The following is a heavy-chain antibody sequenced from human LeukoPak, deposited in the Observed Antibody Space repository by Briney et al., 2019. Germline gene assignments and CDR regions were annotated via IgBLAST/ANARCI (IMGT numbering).Heavy chain of an antibody. J-gene: IGHJ4*02. CDR1: GGSISSSSYY. D-gene: IGHD6-19*01. CDR2: IYYSGST. CDR3: ARAVAGTGTPSY. Sequence: SETLSLTCTVSGGSISSSSYYWGWIRQPPGKGLEWIGSIYYSGSTNYNPSLKSRVTISVDTSKNQFSLKLSSVTAADTAVYYCARAVAGTGTPSYWGQGTLVTVSS. V-gene: IGHV4-39*07.